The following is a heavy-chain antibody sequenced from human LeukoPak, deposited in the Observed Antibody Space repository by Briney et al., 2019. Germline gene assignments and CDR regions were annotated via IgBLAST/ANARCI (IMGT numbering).Heavy chain of an antibody. CDR3: ARGRGSSSSWPDDY. CDR1: GGTFSSYA. D-gene: IGHD6-13*01. CDR2: INPNSGGT. Sequence: ASVKVSCKASGGTFSSYAISWVRQAPGQGLEWMGWINPNSGGTNYAQKFQGRVTMTRDTSISTAYMELSRLRSDDTAVYYCARGRGSSSSWPDDYWGQGTLVTVSS. V-gene: IGHV1-2*02. J-gene: IGHJ4*02.